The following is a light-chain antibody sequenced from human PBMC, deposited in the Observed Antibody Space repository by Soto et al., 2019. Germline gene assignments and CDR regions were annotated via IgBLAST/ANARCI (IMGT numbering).Light chain of an antibody. CDR1: QSVRSN. V-gene: IGKV3-15*01. CDR3: QQYNNWPALT. Sequence: EIVMTQSPATLSVSPGERATLSCRASQSVRSNLAWYQQKPGQAPRLLIYGASTRATGIPARFSGSGSGTEFTLIISSLQSEDFALYYCQQYNNWPALTFGGGTKVEIK. J-gene: IGKJ4*01. CDR2: GAS.